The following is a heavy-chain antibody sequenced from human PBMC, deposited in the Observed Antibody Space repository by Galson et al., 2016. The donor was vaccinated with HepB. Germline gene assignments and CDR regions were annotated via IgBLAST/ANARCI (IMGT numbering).Heavy chain of an antibody. CDR3: ARAGYNRRDFDY. Sequence: QSGAEVKKPGESLKISCKVSGYIFTDYFIAWVRQMPGKGLEWMGIIYPGDPDTTYSPSFQGQVTISADKSISSAYLQWSSLKASDTAMYYCARAGYNRRDFDYWGQGTLVTVSS. D-gene: IGHD1-14*01. CDR2: IYPGDPDT. CDR1: GYIFTDYF. V-gene: IGHV5-51*01. J-gene: IGHJ4*02.